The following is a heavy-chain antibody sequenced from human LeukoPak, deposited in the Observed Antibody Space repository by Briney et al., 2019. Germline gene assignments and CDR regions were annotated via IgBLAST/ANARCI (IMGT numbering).Heavy chain of an antibody. CDR3: ATLVSTRYYFDY. CDR1: GGSFSDYY. CDR2: IYHSGIT. D-gene: IGHD5/OR15-5a*01. J-gene: IGHJ4*02. V-gene: IGHV4-34*01. Sequence: NPSETLSLTCAVYGGSFSDYYWTWIRQPPGKGLEWIGNIYHSGITYYNHFNSSLKSRVTISIDTSKNQFSLRLTSVTAADTAVYFCATLVSTRYYFDYWGQGTLVTVSS.